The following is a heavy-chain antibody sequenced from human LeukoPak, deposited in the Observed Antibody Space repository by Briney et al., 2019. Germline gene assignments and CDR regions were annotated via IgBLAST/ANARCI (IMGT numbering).Heavy chain of an antibody. CDR1: GYTFTGYY. J-gene: IGHJ3*02. V-gene: IGHV1-2*02. CDR3: ARDSVRGVIYAFDI. CDR2: INLNSGGT. Sequence: GASVKVSCKASGYTFTGYYMHWVRQAPGQGLEWMGWINLNSGGTNYAQKFQGRVTMTRDTSISTAYMELSRLRSDDTAVYYCARDSVRGVIYAFDIWGQGTMVTVSS. D-gene: IGHD3-10*01.